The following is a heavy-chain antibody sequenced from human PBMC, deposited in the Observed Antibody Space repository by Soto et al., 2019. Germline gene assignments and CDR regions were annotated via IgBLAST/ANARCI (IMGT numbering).Heavy chain of an antibody. CDR3: ARDRPSEEATVFDY. CDR2: IYYSGST. J-gene: IGHJ4*02. V-gene: IGHV4-30-4*01. D-gene: IGHD4-17*01. CDR1: GGSISSGDYY. Sequence: QVQLQESGPGLVKPSQTLSLTCTFSGGSISSGDYYWSWIRQPPGKGLEWIGYIYYSGSTYYNPSLKIRVTISVDTSKNQFYLKLSSVTAADTAVYYCARDRPSEEATVFDYWGQGTLVTVSS.